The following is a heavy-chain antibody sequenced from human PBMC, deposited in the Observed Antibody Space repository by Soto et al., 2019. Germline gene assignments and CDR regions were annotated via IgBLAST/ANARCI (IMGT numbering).Heavy chain of an antibody. D-gene: IGHD6-13*01. CDR3: ARYIAAAGIGY. V-gene: IGHV3-48*01. Sequence: GGSLRLSCAASGFTFSSYSMNWVRQAPGKGLEWVSYISTSSSTIHYADSVKGRFTISRDNAKNSLYLQMNSLRAEDTAVYYCARYIAAAGIGYWGQGTLVTVSS. CDR1: GFTFSSYS. CDR2: ISTSSSTI. J-gene: IGHJ4*02.